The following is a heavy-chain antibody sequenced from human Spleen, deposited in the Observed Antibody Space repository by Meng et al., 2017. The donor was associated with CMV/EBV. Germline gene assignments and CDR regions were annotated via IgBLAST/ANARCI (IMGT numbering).Heavy chain of an antibody. CDR3: ARSQGNYDFWSGYYTLFYYHGMDV. CDR1: GFTFIAYE. D-gene: IGHD3-3*01. V-gene: IGHV3-48*03. CDR2: ISSTGTTR. Sequence: GESLKISCAASGFTFIAYEMTWVRQAPGKGLEWVSYISSTGTTRYYADSVTGRFTISRDNAKNSLYLQMNSLRAEDTAVYYCARSQGNYDFWSGYYTLFYYHGMDVWGQGTTVTVSS. J-gene: IGHJ6*02.